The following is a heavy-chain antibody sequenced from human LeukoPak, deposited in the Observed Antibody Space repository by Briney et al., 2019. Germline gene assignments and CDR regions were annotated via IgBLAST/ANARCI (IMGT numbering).Heavy chain of an antibody. CDR1: GFIVSSNY. Sequence: GGSLRRSCAASGFIVSSNYMSWVRQAPGKGLEWVSGIYSVGSTYYADSVKGRFTISRDKSKNTLYLQMNSLRADDTAVYYCASCSRPNYYYGMDVWGQGTTVTVSS. V-gene: IGHV3-53*01. J-gene: IGHJ6*02. CDR2: IYSVGST. CDR3: ASCSRPNYYYGMDV. D-gene: IGHD6-6*01.